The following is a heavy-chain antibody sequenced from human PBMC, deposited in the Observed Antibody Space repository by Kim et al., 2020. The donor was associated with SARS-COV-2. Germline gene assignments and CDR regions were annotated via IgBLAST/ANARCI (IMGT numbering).Heavy chain of an antibody. CDR1: GYTFTSYG. J-gene: IGHJ6*02. D-gene: IGHD1-20*01. CDR3: ARDSPQITPPRAIYYYGMDV. Sequence: ASVKVSCKASGYTFTSYGISWVRQAPGQGLEWMGWISAYNGNTNYAQKLQGRVTMTTDTSTSTAYMELRSLRSDDTAVYYCARDSPQITPPRAIYYYGMDVWGQGTTVTVSS. V-gene: IGHV1-18*01. CDR2: ISAYNGNT.